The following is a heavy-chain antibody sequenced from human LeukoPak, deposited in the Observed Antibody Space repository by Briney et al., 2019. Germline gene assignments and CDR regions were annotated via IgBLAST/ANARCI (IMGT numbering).Heavy chain of an antibody. D-gene: IGHD2-2*01. V-gene: IGHV3-23*01. CDR1: GFTFSRYS. CDR2: ISGSGGST. J-gene: IGHJ4*02. Sequence: GGSLRLSCAASGFTFSRYSMNWVRQAPGKGLEWVSAISGSGGSTYYADSVKGRFTISRDNSKNTLYLQMNSLRAEDTAVYYCTRTPAAIDYWGQGTLVTVSS. CDR3: TRTPAAIDY.